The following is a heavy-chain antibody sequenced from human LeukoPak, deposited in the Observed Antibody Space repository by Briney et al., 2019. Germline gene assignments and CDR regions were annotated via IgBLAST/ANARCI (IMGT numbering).Heavy chain of an antibody. CDR3: AREGACSSTSCLNWFDP. D-gene: IGHD2-2*01. CDR1: GGSFSGYY. Sequence: SETLSLTCAVYGGSFSGYYWSWIRQPPGKGLEWIGEINHSGSTNYNPSLKGRVTIPVDTSKNQFSLKLSSVTAADTAVYYCAREGACSSTSCLNWFDPWGQGTLVTVSS. V-gene: IGHV4-34*01. CDR2: INHSGST. J-gene: IGHJ5*02.